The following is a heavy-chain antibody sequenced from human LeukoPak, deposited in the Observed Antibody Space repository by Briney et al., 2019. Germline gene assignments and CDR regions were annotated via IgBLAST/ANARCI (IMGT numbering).Heavy chain of an antibody. V-gene: IGHV3-48*03. J-gene: IGHJ4*02. D-gene: IGHD4-11*01. CDR1: GFTFRNYE. CDR2: ISSSDNTV. Sequence: GGSLRLSCVASGFTFRNYEMNWVRQAPGKGLEWVSHISSSDNTVHYADSVRGRFTISKDNARNLLYLQMNSLRAEDTAVYYCAKQGDYSNTYFDYWGQGTLVTVSS. CDR3: AKQGDYSNTYFDY.